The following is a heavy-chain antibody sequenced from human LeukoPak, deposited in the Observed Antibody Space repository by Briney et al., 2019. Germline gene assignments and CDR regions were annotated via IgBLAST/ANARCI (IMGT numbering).Heavy chain of an antibody. J-gene: IGHJ1*01. V-gene: IGHV1-18*04. CDR3: ARDLLRLSKVAEYFHH. CDR1: GYTFTSYG. CDR2: ISAYNGNT. D-gene: IGHD1-26*01. Sequence: ASVNVTCKASGYTFTSYGIGWVRQAPGQGLEWMGCISAYNGNTNYAQKPQGKVTMTTDTSTSTAYMELRSLRSDDTAVYYCARDLLRLSKVAEYFHHWGQGTPVTVSS.